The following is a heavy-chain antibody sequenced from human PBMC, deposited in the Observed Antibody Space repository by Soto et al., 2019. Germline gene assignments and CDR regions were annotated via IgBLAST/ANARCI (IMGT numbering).Heavy chain of an antibody. CDR3: ARGPRASSGGTGAY. CDR1: GFSFDSYW. J-gene: IGHJ1*01. V-gene: IGHV3-74*01. CDR2: IDYDGTTT. Sequence: EVQLVESGGGLVQPGGSLRLSCAASGFSFDSYWMHWVRQAPGQGPVWVSRIDYDGTTTNYADTVKGRFTISRDNAKNTLYLQMHRVRPEDAAVYYCARGPRASSGGTGAYWGQGTLVTVSS. D-gene: IGHD2-2*01.